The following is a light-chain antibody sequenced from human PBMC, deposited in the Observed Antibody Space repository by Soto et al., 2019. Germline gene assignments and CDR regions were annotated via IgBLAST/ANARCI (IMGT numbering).Light chain of an antibody. CDR1: QPVSSH. CDR3: QQRDNWPPLYT. Sequence: ETMLTQSPASLSLSPGESATLSCWASQPVSSHLAWYQQKPGQAPRLLIYEASNRATGIPARFSGSGSGTDFTLTIRSLEPEDSAVYYCQQRDNWPPLYTFGQGTKVEIK. V-gene: IGKV3-11*01. J-gene: IGKJ2*01. CDR2: EAS.